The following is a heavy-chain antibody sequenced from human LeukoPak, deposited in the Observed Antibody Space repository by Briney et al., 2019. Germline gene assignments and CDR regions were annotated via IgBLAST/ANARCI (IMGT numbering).Heavy chain of an antibody. CDR1: GGSISSSSYY. D-gene: IGHD3-22*01. Sequence: SETLSLTCTVSGGSISSSSYYWSWIRQPPGKGLEWIGYIYYSGSTSYNPSLKSRVTISVDTSKDQFSLKLSSVTAADTAVYYCARAGEYYDSSGRLDIWGQGTMVTVSS. CDR3: ARAGEYYDSSGRLDI. V-gene: IGHV4-61*01. J-gene: IGHJ3*02. CDR2: IYYSGST.